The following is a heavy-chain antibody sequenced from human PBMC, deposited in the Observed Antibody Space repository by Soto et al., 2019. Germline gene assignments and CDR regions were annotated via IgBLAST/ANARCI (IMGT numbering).Heavy chain of an antibody. CDR1: GVSISSNNW. CDR3: ASSDRSGFGFDY. J-gene: IGHJ4*02. CDR2: TYHSGST. V-gene: IGHV4-4*02. D-gene: IGHD3-22*01. Sequence: PSETLSLTCAVSGVSISSNNWWSWVRQPPGKGLEWIGETYHSGSTNYNPSLKSRVTISVDKSKNQFSLKLSSVTAADTALYYCASSDRSGFGFDYWGQGTLVTVS.